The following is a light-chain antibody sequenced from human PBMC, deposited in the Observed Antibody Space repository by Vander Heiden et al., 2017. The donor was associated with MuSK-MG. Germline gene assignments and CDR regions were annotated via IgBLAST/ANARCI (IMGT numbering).Light chain of an antibody. CDR2: SNN. Sequence: QSVLTQPPSASGTPGQRVTITCSGSSSNIGRNTVNWYQQLLGKATKIIVVSNNQRPSGVPDRLSCYKAGKSAFPATSGLQSEDEADEYCAASADRLNVGVFGGGTKLTVL. V-gene: IGLV1-44*01. CDR1: SSNIGRNT. J-gene: IGLJ3*02. CDR3: AASADRLNVGV.